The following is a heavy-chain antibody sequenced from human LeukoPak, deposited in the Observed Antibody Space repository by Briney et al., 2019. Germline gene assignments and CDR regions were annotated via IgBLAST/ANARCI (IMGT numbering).Heavy chain of an antibody. CDR1: GGSISSYY. D-gene: IGHD6-19*01. V-gene: IGHV4-4*07. J-gene: IGHJ5*02. Sequence: SETLSLTCTVSGGSISSYYWSWIRQPAGKGLEWIGRIYTSGSTNYNPSLKSRVTMSVDTSKNRFSLKLSSVTAADTAVYYCARDRTTLGYSSDWFDPWGQGTLVTVSS. CDR3: ARDRTTLGYSSDWFDP. CDR2: IYTSGST.